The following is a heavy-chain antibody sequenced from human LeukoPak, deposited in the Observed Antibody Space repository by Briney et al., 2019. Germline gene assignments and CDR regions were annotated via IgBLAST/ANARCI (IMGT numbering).Heavy chain of an antibody. CDR3: ARNNGMDV. J-gene: IGHJ6*02. CDR1: GFALSSHW. CDR2: VNRDGSET. V-gene: IGHV3-7*03. Sequence: GGSLRLSCAASGFALSSHWMTWVRQIPGRGPEWVANVNRDGSETYYLDSVKGRFTISKDNAKNSLYLQMNSLRAEDTALYHCARNNGMDVWGQGTTVIVSS.